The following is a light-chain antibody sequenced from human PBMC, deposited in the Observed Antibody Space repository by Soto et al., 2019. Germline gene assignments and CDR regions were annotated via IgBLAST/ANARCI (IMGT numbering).Light chain of an antibody. CDR2: DAS. Sequence: EIVLTQSPATLSLSPGERATRSCRASQSVSSDLAWFLQKPGQAPRLLIYDASNRATGIPARFSGGGSGTDFTLTVSCLEPEDFAVYYGQMRNGWPPKVGGGTEVDIK. V-gene: IGKV3-11*01. CDR1: QSVSSD. CDR3: QMRNGWPPK. J-gene: IGKJ4*01.